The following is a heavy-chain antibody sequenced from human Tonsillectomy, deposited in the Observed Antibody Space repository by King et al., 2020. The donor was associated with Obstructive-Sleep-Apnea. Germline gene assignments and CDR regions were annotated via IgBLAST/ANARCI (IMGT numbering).Heavy chain of an antibody. Sequence: LQLQESGPGLVKPSETLSLTCTVSGGSISSRSYYWGWIRQPPGKGLEWIGSIYYRGSTYYNPSLKGRVTISVDTSKNQFSLKLGSVTAADTAVYYCARDVRITMIVVVMGPGEFDYWGQGTLVTVSS. V-gene: IGHV4-39*07. CDR3: ARDVRITMIVVVMGPGEFDY. CDR1: GGSISSRSYY. J-gene: IGHJ4*02. D-gene: IGHD3-22*01. CDR2: IYYRGST.